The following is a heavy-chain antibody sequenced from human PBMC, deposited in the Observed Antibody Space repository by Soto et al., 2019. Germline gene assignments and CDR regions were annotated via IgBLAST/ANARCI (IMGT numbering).Heavy chain of an antibody. V-gene: IGHV3-23*01. CDR2: ISGSGGST. Sequence: PGGSLRLSCAASGFTFSSYVMSWVRQAPGKGLEWVSAISGSGGSTYYADSVKGRFTISRDNSKNTLYLQMNSLRAEDTAVYYCAKGTYDSSGYYYFDYWGQGTLVTVS. CDR3: AKGTYDSSGYYYFDY. J-gene: IGHJ4*02. D-gene: IGHD3-22*01. CDR1: GFTFSSYV.